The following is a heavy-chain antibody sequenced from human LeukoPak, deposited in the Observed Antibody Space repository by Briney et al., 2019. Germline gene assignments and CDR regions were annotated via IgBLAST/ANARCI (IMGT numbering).Heavy chain of an antibody. CDR2: IIPIFGTA. Sequence: KISCKGSGYSFTSYAISWVRQAPGQGLEWMGGIIPIFGTANYAQKSQGRVTITTDESTSTAYMELSSLRSEDTAVYHCAAGVPAAIRGYYMDVWGKGTTVTVSS. CDR1: GYSFTSYA. V-gene: IGHV1-69*05. J-gene: IGHJ6*03. D-gene: IGHD2-2*02. CDR3: AAGVPAAIRGYYMDV.